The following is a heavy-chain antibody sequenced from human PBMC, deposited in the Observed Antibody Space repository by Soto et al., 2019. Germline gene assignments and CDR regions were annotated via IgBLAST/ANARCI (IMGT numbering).Heavy chain of an antibody. Sequence: EVQLVESGGGLVQPGGSLRLSCAASGFTFSSYSMNWVRQAPGKGLEWVSYISSSSSTIYYADSVKGRFTISRDNAKNSLYLQMNRLRAEDTAVYYCARDLPYYDSSGYYPSYFDYWGQGTLVTVSS. V-gene: IGHV3-48*01. CDR1: GFTFSSYS. CDR3: ARDLPYYDSSGYYPSYFDY. CDR2: ISSSSSTI. D-gene: IGHD3-22*01. J-gene: IGHJ4*02.